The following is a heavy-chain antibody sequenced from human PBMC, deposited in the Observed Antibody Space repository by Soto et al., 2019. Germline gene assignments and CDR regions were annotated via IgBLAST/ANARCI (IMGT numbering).Heavy chain of an antibody. V-gene: IGHV5-51*01. J-gene: IGHJ4*02. CDR2: IYPGDSDT. CDR3: ARSAGTYQYYFDY. D-gene: IGHD2-15*01. Sequence: PGESLKISCKGSGYSFTTYWIAWGRQMPGKGLEWMGIIYPGDSDTRYSPSFQGQVTISADKSISTAYLQWSSLKASDTAMYYCARSAGTYQYYFDYCGKGPFVTVSS. CDR1: GYSFTTYW.